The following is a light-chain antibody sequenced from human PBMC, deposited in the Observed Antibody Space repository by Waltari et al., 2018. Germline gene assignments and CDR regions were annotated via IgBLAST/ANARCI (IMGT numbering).Light chain of an antibody. J-gene: IGKJ4*01. CDR1: QGISSS. V-gene: IGKV1-9*01. CDR2: AAS. Sequence: DIQLTQSPSFLSVSVGDRVTITCRASQGISSSLAWYQQKPGKAPKLLVYAASSLQSGVPSRFSGSVSGTEFTLTISSLQPEDFASYYCQQLSTYPLTIGGGTKVEIK. CDR3: QQLSTYPLT.